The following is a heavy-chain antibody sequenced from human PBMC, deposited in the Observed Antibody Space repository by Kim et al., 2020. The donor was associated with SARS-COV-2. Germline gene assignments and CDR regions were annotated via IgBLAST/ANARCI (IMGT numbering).Heavy chain of an antibody. D-gene: IGHD6-13*01. Sequence: SETLSLTCAVYGGSFSGYYWSWIRQPPGKGLEWIGEINHSGSTNYNPSLKSRVTISVDTSKNQFSLKLSSVTAADTAVYYCARGPKGVSSSWRRPYYYYGMDVWGQGTTVTVSS. CDR2: INHSGST. CDR3: ARGPKGVSSSWRRPYYYYGMDV. CDR1: GGSFSGYY. J-gene: IGHJ6*02. V-gene: IGHV4-34*01.